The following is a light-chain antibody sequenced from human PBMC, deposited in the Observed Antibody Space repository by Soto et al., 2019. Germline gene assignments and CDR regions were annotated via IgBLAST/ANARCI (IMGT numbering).Light chain of an antibody. J-gene: IGLJ1*01. V-gene: IGLV2-14*01. CDR1: SNDVGGYDY. Sequence: QSALTQPASVSGSPGQSITISCTGTSNDVGGYDYVSWYQQHPGKAPKLMIYDVSSRPSGVSNHFSGSKSGNTASLTISGLQAEDEADYYCSSYTSSSTPLYVFGTGTKLTVL. CDR3: SSYTSSSTPLYV. CDR2: DVS.